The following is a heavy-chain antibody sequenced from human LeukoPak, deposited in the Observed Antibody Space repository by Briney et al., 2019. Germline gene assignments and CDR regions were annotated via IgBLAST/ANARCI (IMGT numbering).Heavy chain of an antibody. D-gene: IGHD3-22*01. CDR3: AKVSLPNVPEEYYYMDV. V-gene: IGHV3-73*01. J-gene: IGHJ6*03. CDR2: IRSKANSYAT. CDR1: GFTFSGSA. Sequence: QPGGSLRLSCAASGFTFSGSAMHWVRQASGKGLEWVGRIRSKANSYATAYAASVKGRFTISRDDSKNTLYLQMNSLRAEDTAVYYCAKVSLPNVPEEYYYMDVWGKGTTVTVSS.